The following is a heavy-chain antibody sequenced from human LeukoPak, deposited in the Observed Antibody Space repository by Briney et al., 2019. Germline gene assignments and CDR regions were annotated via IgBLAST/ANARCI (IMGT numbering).Heavy chain of an antibody. V-gene: IGHV3-23*01. CDR3: AKSRGESRGASNY. CDR1: GCTFSSYA. J-gene: IGHJ4*01. CDR2: ISGSGVTT. Sequence: PGGSLRLSCAASGCTFSSYAMNWVRQAPGKGLEWVSFISGSGVTTYYADSVKGRLTISRDSSKNTLCLQMNRLRAEDTAVYYCAKSRGESRGASNYWGQGTLVTVSS. D-gene: IGHD1-26*01.